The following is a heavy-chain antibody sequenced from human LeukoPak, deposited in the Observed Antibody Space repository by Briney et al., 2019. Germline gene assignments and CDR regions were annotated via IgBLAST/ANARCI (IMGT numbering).Heavy chain of an antibody. J-gene: IGHJ4*02. CDR2: IKSKTDGGRT. V-gene: IGHV3-15*01. Sequence: GGSLRLSCAASGLTFSNAWMSWVRQAPGKGLEWVGRIKSKTDGGRTDYAAPVKGRFTISRDDSKNILFLQMHSLKTEDTAVYYCATDTHWGQGTLVTVSS. CDR3: ATDTH. CDR1: GLTFSNAW.